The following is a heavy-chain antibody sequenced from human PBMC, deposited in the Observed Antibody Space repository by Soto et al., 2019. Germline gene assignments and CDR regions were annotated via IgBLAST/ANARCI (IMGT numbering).Heavy chain of an antibody. J-gene: IGHJ6*02. CDR2: IYYSGST. V-gene: IGHV4-39*01. Sequence: PSESLSLACTVSGGSISSSSYYGAWIRQPPGKGLEWIGSIYYSGSTYYNPSLKSRVTISVDTSKNQFSLKLSSVTAADTAVYYCARRLYYDSSGFEGGGMDVWGQATTVTVSS. CDR1: GGSISSSSYY. CDR3: ARRLYYDSSGFEGGGMDV. D-gene: IGHD3-22*01.